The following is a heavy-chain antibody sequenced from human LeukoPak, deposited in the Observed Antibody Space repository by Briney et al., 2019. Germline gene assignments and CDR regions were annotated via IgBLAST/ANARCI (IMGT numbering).Heavy chain of an antibody. CDR2: IYPGDSDT. CDR3: ARLVVGASKREFDY. Sequence: GESLKISCKASGYTFNTYWIGWVRQMPGKGLEWMGIIYPGDSDTRYSPSFQGQVTISADKSISTAYLQWSSLKASGTAMHYCARLVVGASKREFDYWGQGTLVTVSS. D-gene: IGHD1-26*01. CDR1: GYTFNTYW. J-gene: IGHJ4*02. V-gene: IGHV5-51*01.